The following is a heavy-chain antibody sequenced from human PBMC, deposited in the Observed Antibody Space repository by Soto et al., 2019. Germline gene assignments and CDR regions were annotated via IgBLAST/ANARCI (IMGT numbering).Heavy chain of an antibody. Sequence: ASVKVSCKASGYTFTSYGISWVRQPLEKGFEWMGWISAYNGNTKYAQKLQGRVTMTTDTSTSTAYMELRSLRSDDTVVYYCARGVGSGSYYNQYNWFDPWGQGTLVTVSS. V-gene: IGHV1-18*01. D-gene: IGHD3-10*01. CDR2: ISAYNGNT. CDR3: ARGVGSGSYYNQYNWFDP. J-gene: IGHJ5*02. CDR1: GYTFTSYG.